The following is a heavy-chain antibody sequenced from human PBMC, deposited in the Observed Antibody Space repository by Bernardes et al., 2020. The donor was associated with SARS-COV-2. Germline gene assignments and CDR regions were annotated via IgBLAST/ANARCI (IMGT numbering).Heavy chain of an antibody. J-gene: IGHJ1*01. D-gene: IGHD6-19*01. CDR2: ISYDGSNK. CDR3: ARSSSGWYFEYFQH. Sequence: GGSLRLSCAASGFTFSSYAMHWVRQAPGKGLEWVAVISYDGSNKYYADSVKGRFTISRDNSKNTLYLQMNSLRAEDTAVYYCARSSSGWYFEYFQHWGQGTLVTVSS. V-gene: IGHV3-30-3*01. CDR1: GFTFSSYA.